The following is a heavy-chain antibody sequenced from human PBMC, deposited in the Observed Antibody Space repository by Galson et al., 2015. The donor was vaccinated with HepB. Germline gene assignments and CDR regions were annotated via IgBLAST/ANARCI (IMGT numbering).Heavy chain of an antibody. CDR3: ARLARARDIVVVPAAMEFDY. Sequence: QSGAEVKKPGESLKISCKGSGYSFTSYWIGWVRQMPGKGLEWMGIIYPGDSDTRYSPYFQGQVTISADKSISTAYLQWSSLKASDTAMYYCARLARARDIVVVPAAMEFDYWGQGTLVTVSS. CDR2: IYPGDSDT. J-gene: IGHJ4*02. CDR1: GYSFTSYW. D-gene: IGHD2-2*01. V-gene: IGHV5-51*03.